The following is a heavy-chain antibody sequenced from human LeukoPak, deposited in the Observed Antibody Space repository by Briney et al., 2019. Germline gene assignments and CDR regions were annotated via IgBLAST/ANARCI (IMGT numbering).Heavy chain of an antibody. CDR1: GFTVSTNH. CDR2: IYNDGNT. V-gene: IGHV3-53*01. Sequence: GGSLRLSCAVSGFTVSTNHMSWLRQAPGKGLEWVSVIYNDGNTYYTDSLKGRFTISRDNSKNTVFLQMNSLRVEDTAVDYCARDREVVTAKAQMDAWGKGTTVTVSS. J-gene: IGHJ6*03. D-gene: IGHD2-21*02. CDR3: ARDREVVTAKAQMDA.